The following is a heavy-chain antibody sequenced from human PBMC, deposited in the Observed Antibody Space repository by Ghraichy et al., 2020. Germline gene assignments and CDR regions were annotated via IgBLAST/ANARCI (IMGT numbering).Heavy chain of an antibody. CDR1: GFTFSSYA. CDR2: ISGSGGST. CDR3: AKEEYYDSSGYFDY. V-gene: IGHV3-23*01. J-gene: IGHJ4*02. D-gene: IGHD3-22*01. Sequence: LSLTCAASGFTFSSYAMSWVRQAPGKGLEWVSAISGSGGSTYYADSVKGRFTISRDNSKNTLYLQMNSLRAEDTAVYYCAKEEYYDSSGYFDYWGQGTLVTVSS.